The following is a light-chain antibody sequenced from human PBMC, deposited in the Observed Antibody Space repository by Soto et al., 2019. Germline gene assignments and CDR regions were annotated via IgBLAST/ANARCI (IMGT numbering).Light chain of an antibody. CDR1: ESVSSN. J-gene: IGKJ5*01. V-gene: IGKV3-15*01. CDR2: GAS. Sequence: EVVMTQSPATLSLSPGERATLSCRASESVSSNLAWYQQRPGQAPRLVIYGASTRATGIPARLSGGGSGTEFTLTISSMQSEDFAVYYCQQYGSAITFGQGTRLEIK. CDR3: QQYGSAIT.